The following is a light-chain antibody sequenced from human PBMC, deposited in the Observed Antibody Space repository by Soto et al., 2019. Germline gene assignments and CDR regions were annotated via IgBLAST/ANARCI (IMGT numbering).Light chain of an antibody. V-gene: IGKV3-20*01. CDR1: QSVSITY. CDR3: QQYGRSPPT. J-gene: IGKJ4*01. CDR2: GTS. Sequence: EIVLTQSPGTLSLSPGERATLSCRASQSVSITYIAWYQQKPGQAPRLLIYGTSSRATGIPDRFSGSGSGTDFTLSIRRLEPEDFAVYYCQQYGRSPPTFGGGTKVEIK.